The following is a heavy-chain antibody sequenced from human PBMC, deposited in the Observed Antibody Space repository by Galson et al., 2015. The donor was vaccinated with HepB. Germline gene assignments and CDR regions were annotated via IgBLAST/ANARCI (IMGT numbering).Heavy chain of an antibody. D-gene: IGHD3-3*01. CDR1: GFTFSSYG. Sequence: SLRLSCAASGFTFSSYGMHWVRQAPGKGLEWVAVIWYDGSNKYYADSVKGRFTISRDNSKNTLYLQMNSLRAEDTAVYYCARDLRSGYCDYWGQGTLVTVSS. V-gene: IGHV3-33*01. CDR2: IWYDGSNK. J-gene: IGHJ4*02. CDR3: ARDLRSGYCDY.